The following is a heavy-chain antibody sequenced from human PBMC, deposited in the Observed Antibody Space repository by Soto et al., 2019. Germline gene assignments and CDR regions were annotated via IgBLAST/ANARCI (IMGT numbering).Heavy chain of an antibody. CDR3: ARDATMVRGIIDY. CDR1: GFTFSTYW. V-gene: IGHV3-74*01. D-gene: IGHD3-10*01. J-gene: IGHJ4*02. Sequence: GGSLRLSCAASGFTFSTYWMHWVRQAPGKGLVWVSRINSDGSSTSYADSVKGRFTNSRDNAKNTLYLQMSSLRAEDTAVYYCARDATMVRGIIDYWGQGTLVTVSS. CDR2: INSDGSST.